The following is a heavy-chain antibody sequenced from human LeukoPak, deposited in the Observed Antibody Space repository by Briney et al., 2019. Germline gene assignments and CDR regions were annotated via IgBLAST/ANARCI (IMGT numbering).Heavy chain of an antibody. CDR2: IKSKTDGGTT. CDR1: GFTFSDYY. CDR3: TIGVGATDHDY. D-gene: IGHD1-26*01. Sequence: PGGSLRLSCTASGFTFSDYYMSWVRQAPGKGLEWVGRIKSKTDGGTTDYAAPVKGRFTISRDDSKTPLYLQMNSLKTEDTAVYYRTIGVGATDHDYWGQGTLVAVSS. J-gene: IGHJ4*02. V-gene: IGHV3-15*01.